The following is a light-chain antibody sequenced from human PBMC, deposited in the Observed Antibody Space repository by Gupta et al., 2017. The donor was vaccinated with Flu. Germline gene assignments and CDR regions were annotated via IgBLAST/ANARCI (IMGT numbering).Light chain of an antibody. J-gene: IGKJ4*01. Sequence: PFFLSASVGDRVTISVCDSHRITSSLARYPQKPEKAAKLLIYAAPPPESAVPSRYSGSGALTEFTLSLTTLYREDFAHFFSLRLNSRPFTFGRGTRVDIK. CDR1: HRITSS. V-gene: IGKV1-9*01. CDR3: LRLNSRPFT. CDR2: AAP.